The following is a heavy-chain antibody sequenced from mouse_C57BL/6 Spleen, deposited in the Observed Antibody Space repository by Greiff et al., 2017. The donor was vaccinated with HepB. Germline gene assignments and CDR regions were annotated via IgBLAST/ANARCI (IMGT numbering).Heavy chain of an antibody. Sequence: QVQLQQPGAELVKPGASVKLSCKASGYTFTSYWMQWVKQRPGQGLEWIGEIDPSDSYTNYNQKFKGKATLTVDTSSSTAYMQLSSLTSEDSAVYYCARSSSGYVFAYWGQGTLVTVSA. CDR3: ARSSSGYVFAY. V-gene: IGHV1-50*01. CDR1: GYTFTSYW. J-gene: IGHJ3*01. D-gene: IGHD3-2*02. CDR2: IDPSDSYT.